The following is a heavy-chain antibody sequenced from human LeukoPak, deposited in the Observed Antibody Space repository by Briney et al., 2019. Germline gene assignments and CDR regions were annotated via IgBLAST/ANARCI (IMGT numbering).Heavy chain of an antibody. Sequence: GGSLRLSCAASGFTFSSYWMSWVRQAPGKGLEWVANIKQDGSEKHYVDSVKGRFTISRDKAKNSMFLQMNSLRAEDTAVYYCVRDQGGAVSYWGQGTLVTVSS. J-gene: IGHJ4*02. CDR2: IKQDGSEK. CDR1: GFTFSSYW. CDR3: VRDQGGAVSY. D-gene: IGHD3-16*01. V-gene: IGHV3-7*01.